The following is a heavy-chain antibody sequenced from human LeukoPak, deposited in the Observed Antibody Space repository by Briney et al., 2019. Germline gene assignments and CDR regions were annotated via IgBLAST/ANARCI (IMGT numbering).Heavy chain of an antibody. CDR3: ARQGYYDFLDAFDI. V-gene: IGHV5-51*01. J-gene: IGHJ3*02. CDR2: IHPGNSEN. D-gene: IGHD3-3*01. CDR1: GYSFSSYW. Sequence: GESLKISCQGSGYSFSSYWIHWVRQMPGKGLESMGIIHPGNSENTYSPSFQGQVTMSVDKSINTACLQWSSLKASDTAMYYCARQGYYDFLDAFDIWGQGTMVTVSS.